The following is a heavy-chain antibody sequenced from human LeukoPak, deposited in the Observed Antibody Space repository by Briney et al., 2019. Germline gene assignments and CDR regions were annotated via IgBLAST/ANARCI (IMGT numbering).Heavy chain of an antibody. J-gene: IGHJ4*02. D-gene: IGHD1-20*01. CDR1: GFTFGSCW. Sequence: PGGSLRLSCAASGFTFGSCWMNWVRQTPGKGLEWVAVISYDGSNKYYADSVKGRFTISRDNSKNTLYLQMNSLRAEDTAVYYCARDLDNWNDVPYWGQGTLVTVSS. CDR2: ISYDGSNK. V-gene: IGHV3-30-3*01. CDR3: ARDLDNWNDVPY.